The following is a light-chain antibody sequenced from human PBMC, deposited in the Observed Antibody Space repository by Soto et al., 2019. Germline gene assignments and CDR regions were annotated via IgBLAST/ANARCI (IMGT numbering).Light chain of an antibody. J-gene: IGLJ2*01. Sequence: LTQPPSVSGSPGQSVTISCTGTSSDVGSYNRVSWYQQPPGTAPKLMIYEVSNRPSGVPDRFSGSKSGNTASLTISGLQAEDEADYYCSSYTSSSAWVFGGGTKLTVL. CDR2: EVS. V-gene: IGLV2-18*02. CDR1: SSDVGSYNR. CDR3: SSYTSSSAWV.